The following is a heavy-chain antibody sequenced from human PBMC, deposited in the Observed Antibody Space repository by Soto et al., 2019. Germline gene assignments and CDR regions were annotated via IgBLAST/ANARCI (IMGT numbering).Heavy chain of an antibody. V-gene: IGHV3-23*01. D-gene: IGHD4-4*01. J-gene: IGHJ4*02. CDR3: ANDRSAGNFGAAFSGDY. CDR2: ISGSGGST. CDR1: GFTFSSYA. Sequence: GGSLRLSCAASGFTFSSYAMSWVRQAPGKGLEWVSAISGSGGSTYYADSVKGRFTISRDSSKNTLYLQMNSLRAEDTAVYYCANDRSAGNFGAAFSGDYWGQGSLVTVSS.